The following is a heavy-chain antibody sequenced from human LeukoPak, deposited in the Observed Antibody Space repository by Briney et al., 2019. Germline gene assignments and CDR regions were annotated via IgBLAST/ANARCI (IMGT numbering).Heavy chain of an antibody. Sequence: PGGSLRLSCAASGFTFSSYAMSWVRQAPGKGLEWVSAISGSGGSTYYADSVKGRFTISRDNSKNTLYLQMNSLRAEDTALYYCAKAMIGTTDYYYYGMDVWGQGTTVTVSS. V-gene: IGHV3-23*01. CDR2: ISGSGGST. D-gene: IGHD3-22*01. J-gene: IGHJ6*02. CDR3: AKAMIGTTDYYYYGMDV. CDR1: GFTFSSYA.